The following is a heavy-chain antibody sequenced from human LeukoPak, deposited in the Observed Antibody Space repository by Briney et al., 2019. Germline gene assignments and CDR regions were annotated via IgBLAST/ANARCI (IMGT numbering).Heavy chain of an antibody. CDR2: ISGSGGST. D-gene: IGHD3-3*01. Sequence: GGSLRLSCAASGFTFSSYAMSWVRQAPGKGLEWVSAISGSGGSTYYADSVKGRFTISRDNSKNTLYLQMNSLRAEDTAVYYCAKDLRFTIFGVAGGAFDIWGQGTMVTVSS. J-gene: IGHJ3*02. V-gene: IGHV3-23*01. CDR3: AKDLRFTIFGVAGGAFDI. CDR1: GFTFSSYA.